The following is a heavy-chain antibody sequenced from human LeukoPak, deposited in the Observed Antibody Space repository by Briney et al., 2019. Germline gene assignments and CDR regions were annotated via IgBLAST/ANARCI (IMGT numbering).Heavy chain of an antibody. D-gene: IGHD3-22*01. CDR3: ARLTVRGYYDSSGYPSDAFDI. CDR2: IYPGDSDT. J-gene: IGHJ3*02. CDR1: GYIFTSCS. Sequence: GESLQISCKGSGYIFTSCSIGWVRQMPGKGLEWMGIIYPGDSDTRYSPSFQGQVTISADKSISTAYLHWSILKASDTAMYYCARLTVRGYYDSSGYPSDAFDIWGQGTMVTVSS. V-gene: IGHV5-51*01.